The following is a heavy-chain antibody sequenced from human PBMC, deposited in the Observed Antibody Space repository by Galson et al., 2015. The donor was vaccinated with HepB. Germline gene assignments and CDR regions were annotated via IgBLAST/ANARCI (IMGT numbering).Heavy chain of an antibody. Sequence: SVKVSCKASGYTFTSYAMHWVRQAPGQRLEWMGWINAGNGNTKYSQKFQGRVTITRDTSASTAYMELSSLRSEDTAVYYCAVVGYYDSSGYDNWFDPWGQGTLVTVSS. D-gene: IGHD3-22*01. CDR2: INAGNGNT. CDR1: GYTFTSYA. J-gene: IGHJ5*02. V-gene: IGHV1-3*01. CDR3: AVVGYYDSSGYDNWFDP.